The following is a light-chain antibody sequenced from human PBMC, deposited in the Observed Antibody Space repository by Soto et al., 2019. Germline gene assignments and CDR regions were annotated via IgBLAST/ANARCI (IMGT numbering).Light chain of an antibody. CDR2: DAS. V-gene: IGKV3-11*01. J-gene: IGKJ2*01. Sequence: EIVLTQSTATLSLSPGERATLSCRASQSVSSYLYWYQQKPGQAPRLLIYDASNRATGIPARFSGSGSWTNFTLTIISLEPEDFPVYYCQQRSNWPPYTFGQGTKLEIK. CDR3: QQRSNWPPYT. CDR1: QSVSSY.